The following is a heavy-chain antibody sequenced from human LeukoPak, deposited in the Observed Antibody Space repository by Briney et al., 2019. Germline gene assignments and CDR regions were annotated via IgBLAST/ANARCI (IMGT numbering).Heavy chain of an antibody. J-gene: IGHJ4*02. CDR1: GFTFSDYA. CDR3: ARSRGFGELLPFDH. Sequence: GGSLRLSCSSPGFTFSDYALTWFRQAPGKGLEWVSGTSGSGASAYYADSVKGRFTISRDNPRSTVYLQLNSLTAEDTAIYYCARSRGFGELLPFDHWGQGALVTVSS. D-gene: IGHD3-10*01. V-gene: IGHV3-23*01. CDR2: TSGSGASA.